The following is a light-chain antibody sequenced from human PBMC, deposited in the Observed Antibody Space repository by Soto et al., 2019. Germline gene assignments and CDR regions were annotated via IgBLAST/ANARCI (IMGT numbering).Light chain of an antibody. V-gene: IGKV3-20*01. J-gene: IGKJ4*01. CDR3: QHYGSSPLT. CDR1: QSVSSSY. Sequence: EIVLKQSPGTLSLSPGERATLSCRASQSVSSSYLAWYQQKPGQAPRLLIYGTSSRATGIPDRFSGSGSGTDFTLTISRLEPEDFAVYYCQHYGSSPLTFGGGTKVDIK. CDR2: GTS.